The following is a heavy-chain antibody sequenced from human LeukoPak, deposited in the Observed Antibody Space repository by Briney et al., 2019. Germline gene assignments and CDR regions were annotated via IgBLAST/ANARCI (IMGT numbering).Heavy chain of an antibody. CDR3: ARVPSWKGYMDV. CDR2: ISNSGSSI. Sequence: GGSLRLSCAASGFTFSDSYMTWIRQAPGKGLEWVSYISNSGSSIYYADSVKGRFTTSRDNAKSSLYLQMSSLRAEDTAVYYCARVPSWKGYMDVWGKGTTVTVSS. J-gene: IGHJ6*03. D-gene: IGHD1-1*01. CDR1: GFTFSDSY. V-gene: IGHV3-11*01.